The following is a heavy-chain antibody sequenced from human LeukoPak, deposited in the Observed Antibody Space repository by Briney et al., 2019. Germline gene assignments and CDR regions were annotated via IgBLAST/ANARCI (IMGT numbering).Heavy chain of an antibody. V-gene: IGHV3-21*01. D-gene: IGHD4-17*01. J-gene: IGHJ4*02. CDR2: ISSSSSYI. CDR3: ARGSPSYGDYLIDY. Sequence: PGGSLRLSCAASGFTFSSNSMNWVCQAPGKGLEWVSSISSSSSYISYAASVKGRFTISRDNAKNSLYLQMNSLRAEDTAVYYCARGSPSYGDYLIDYWGQGTLVTVSS. CDR1: GFTFSSNS.